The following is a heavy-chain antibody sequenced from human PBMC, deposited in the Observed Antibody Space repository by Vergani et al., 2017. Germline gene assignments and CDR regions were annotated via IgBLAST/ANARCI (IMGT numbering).Heavy chain of an antibody. Sequence: EVQLLESGGGLVQPGGSLRLSCAASGFTFSSYAMSWVRQAAGKGLEWVSAIRGSGGSTYYADSVKGRFTISRDNSKNTLYLQMSSLRAEDTAVYYCAKTVPLVSGWPQKSVDYWGQGTLVTVSS. J-gene: IGHJ4*02. V-gene: IGHV3-23*01. CDR3: AKTVPLVSGWPQKSVDY. CDR1: GFTFSSYA. CDR2: IRGSGGST. D-gene: IGHD6-19*01.